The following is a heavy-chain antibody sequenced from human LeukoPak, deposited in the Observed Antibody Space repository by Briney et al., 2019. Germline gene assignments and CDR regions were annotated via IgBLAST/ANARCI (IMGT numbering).Heavy chain of an antibody. Sequence: GRSLRLSCAGSGFTFSRSSMNWFRQAPGKGLERVSSISSRSTNIVYADSVKGRFTISRDNAKNSLYLQMNSLGAEDAAVYYCARDAQWLVPEGYFYYMDVWGKGTTVTVSS. V-gene: IGHV3-21*01. CDR1: GFTFSRSS. J-gene: IGHJ6*03. CDR2: ISSRSTNI. CDR3: ARDAQWLVPEGYFYYMDV. D-gene: IGHD6-19*01.